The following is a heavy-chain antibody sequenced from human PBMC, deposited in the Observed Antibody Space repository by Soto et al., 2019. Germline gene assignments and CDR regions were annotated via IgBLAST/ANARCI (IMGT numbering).Heavy chain of an antibody. V-gene: IGHV3-30*18. CDR3: AKDPIVATILYYYGMDV. CDR2: ISYDGSNK. D-gene: IGHD5-12*01. Sequence: QVQLVESGGGVVQPGRSLRLSCAASGFTFSSYGMHWVRQAPGKGLEWVAVISYDGSNKYYADSVKGRFTISRDNSKYALYLQMNSLRAEDTAVYYCAKDPIVATILYYYGMDVWGQGTTVTVSS. CDR1: GFTFSSYG. J-gene: IGHJ6*02.